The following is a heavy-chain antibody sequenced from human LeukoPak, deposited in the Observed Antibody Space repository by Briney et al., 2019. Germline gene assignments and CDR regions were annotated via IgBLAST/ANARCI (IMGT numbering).Heavy chain of an antibody. D-gene: IGHD6-6*01. J-gene: IGHJ3*02. Sequence: GGSLRLSCAASGFTFSDYYMSWIRQAPGKGLEWVSYISSSGSTIYYADSVKGRFTISRDNAKNSLYLQMNSLRAEDTAAYYCARDGIAARLAFDIWGQGTMVTVSS. CDR1: GFTFSDYY. CDR2: ISSSGSTI. CDR3: ARDGIAARLAFDI. V-gene: IGHV3-11*01.